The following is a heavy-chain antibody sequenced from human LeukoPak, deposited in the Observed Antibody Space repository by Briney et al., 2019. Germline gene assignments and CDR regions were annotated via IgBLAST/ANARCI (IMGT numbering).Heavy chain of an antibody. J-gene: IGHJ4*02. CDR1: GFTFSTYV. CDR2: ISGYGGSGTST. V-gene: IGHV3-23*01. CDR3: AKANFVDGLVVVASTSLDY. D-gene: IGHD2-15*01. Sequence: GGSLRLSCAASGFTFSTYVMSWVRQAPGRGLEWVSAISGYGGSGTSTYYADSVKGRFTISRDNSKNTLYLQMNSLRAEDTAVYYCAKANFVDGLVVVASTSLDYWGQGTLVTVSS.